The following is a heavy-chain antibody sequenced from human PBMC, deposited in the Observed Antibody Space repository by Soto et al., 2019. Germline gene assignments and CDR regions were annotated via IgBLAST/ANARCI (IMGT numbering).Heavy chain of an antibody. D-gene: IGHD4-17*01. Sequence: GGPLRLSCAASGFTFRSYWMHWVRQAPGKGLVWVSRINSDGSNTSYADSVKGRFTISRDNAKNTLYLQMNSLRAEDTAVYYCARDRSLYGDYGTGLDYWGQGTLVTVSS. CDR2: INSDGSNT. CDR3: ARDRSLYGDYGTGLDY. CDR1: GFTFRSYW. J-gene: IGHJ4*02. V-gene: IGHV3-74*01.